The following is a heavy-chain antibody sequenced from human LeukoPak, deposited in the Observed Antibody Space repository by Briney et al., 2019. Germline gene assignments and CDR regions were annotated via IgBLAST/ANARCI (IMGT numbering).Heavy chain of an antibody. CDR3: ARQLLSLDY. CDR2: ISSSSSTI. J-gene: IGHJ4*02. V-gene: IGHV3-48*01. CDR1: GFTFSSYS. D-gene: IGHD2-2*01. Sequence: PGGSLRLSCAASGFTFSSYSMNWVRQAPGKGLEWVSYISSSSSTIYYAESVKGRFTISRDNAKNSLYLQMTSLRAEDTAVYYCARQLLSLDYWGQGTLVTASS.